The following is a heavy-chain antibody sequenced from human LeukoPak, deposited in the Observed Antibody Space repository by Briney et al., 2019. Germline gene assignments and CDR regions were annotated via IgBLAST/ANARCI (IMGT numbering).Heavy chain of an antibody. D-gene: IGHD3-3*01. V-gene: IGHV4-39*01. J-gene: IGHJ4*02. Sequence: SETLSLTCTVSGGSISSSSYYWGWIRQPPGKGLEWIGSIYYSGSTYYNPSLKSRVTISVDTSKNQFSLKLSSVTAADTAVYYCASLYDFWSGYHPGTFDYWGQGTLVTVSS. CDR1: GGSISSSSYY. CDR3: ASLYDFWSGYHPGTFDY. CDR2: IYYSGST.